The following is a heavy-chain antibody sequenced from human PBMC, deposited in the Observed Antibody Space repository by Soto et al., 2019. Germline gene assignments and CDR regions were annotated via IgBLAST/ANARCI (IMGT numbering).Heavy chain of an antibody. CDR2: INTDGCTT. CDR1: EFTFNNYG. J-gene: IGHJ6*01. D-gene: IGHD2-21*01. Sequence: EVQLLESGGGLGQPGGSVRLSCAASEFTFNNYGMHWVRQDPGKGLVWVSRINTDGCTTNYADSVMARFTTSIHNAENTVYLQMSSLRSEDTAVYYCARGIDLKYGLDV. V-gene: IGHV3-74*01. CDR3: ARGIDLKYGLDV.